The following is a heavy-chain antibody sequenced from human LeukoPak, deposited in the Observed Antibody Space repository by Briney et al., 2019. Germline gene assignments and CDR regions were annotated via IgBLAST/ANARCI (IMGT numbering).Heavy chain of an antibody. Sequence: SVKVSCKASGGTLNSYAFRWVRQAPGQGLEWMGGTIAIFGTPYYAQRFQDRVSITKDESTNTVYMELSNLRSDDTAVYYCARGWDCDTTNCYLLQDWGQGTLVIVSS. CDR1: GGTLNSYA. J-gene: IGHJ1*01. V-gene: IGHV1-69*05. D-gene: IGHD2-2*01. CDR2: TIAIFGTP. CDR3: ARGWDCDTTNCYLLQD.